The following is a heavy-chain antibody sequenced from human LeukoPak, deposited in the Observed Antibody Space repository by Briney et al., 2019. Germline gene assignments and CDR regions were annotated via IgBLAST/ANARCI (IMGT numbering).Heavy chain of an antibody. J-gene: IGHJ3*02. CDR1: GFMFSSHG. Sequence: PGGSLRLSCAASGFMFSSHGMHWVRQAPGKGLEWVAFMLYDGSNEYYAESVKGRFTISRDNSKNTLYLQMNNLRPEDMAVYYCAGDRSWAFDIWGQGTMVTVSS. V-gene: IGHV3-30*19. CDR2: MLYDGSNE. CDR3: AGDRSWAFDI.